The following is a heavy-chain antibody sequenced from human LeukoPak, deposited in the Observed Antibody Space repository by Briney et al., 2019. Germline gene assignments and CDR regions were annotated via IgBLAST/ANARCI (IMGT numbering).Heavy chain of an antibody. Sequence: QPGGSLRLSCAASGFTFDDYAMHWVRQAPGKGLEWVSLISGDSHSTFYADSVKGRFTISRDNSKNSLYLQMNSLRNDATALYYCARDTEGYIYGYYYYGMDVWGQGTTVTVSS. J-gene: IGHJ6*02. CDR3: ARDTEGYIYGYYYYGMDV. D-gene: IGHD5-18*01. V-gene: IGHV3-43*02. CDR2: ISGDSHST. CDR1: GFTFDDYA.